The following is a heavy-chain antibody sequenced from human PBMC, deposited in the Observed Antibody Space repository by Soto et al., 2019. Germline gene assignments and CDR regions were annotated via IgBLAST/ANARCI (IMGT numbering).Heavy chain of an antibody. J-gene: IGHJ6*02. Sequence: ASVKVSCKASGYTFTNYYMHWVRQAPVQGLEWMGILNPSDGSTSSAQNFQGRVTMTRDPSTSTFYMERSTLRSEDTAVYYCARAVLSAAITGGHYYYYGMEVWGQGTTVTVSS. CDR1: GYTFTNYY. CDR3: ARAVLSAAITGGHYYYYGMEV. V-gene: IGHV1-46*01. D-gene: IGHD3-16*02. CDR2: LNPSDGST.